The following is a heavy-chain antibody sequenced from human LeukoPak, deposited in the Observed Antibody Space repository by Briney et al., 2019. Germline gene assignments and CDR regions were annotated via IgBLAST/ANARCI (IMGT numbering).Heavy chain of an antibody. D-gene: IGHD5-18*01. CDR1: GFTFSNYD. Sequence: HAGGSLRLSCAASGFTFSNYDMHWVRQATGKGLEWVSGIGTAGDIYYPGSVKGRFTIYRENAKNSLYLQMNSLRAEDTAVYYCARGYSYGYWYFDYWGQGTLVTVSS. CDR3: ARGYSYGYWYFDY. CDR2: IGTAGDI. V-gene: IGHV3-13*01. J-gene: IGHJ4*02.